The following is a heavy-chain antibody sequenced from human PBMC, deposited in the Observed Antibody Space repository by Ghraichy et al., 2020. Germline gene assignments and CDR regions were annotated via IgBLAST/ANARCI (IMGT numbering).Heavy chain of an antibody. CDR2: INPNTGGT. D-gene: IGHD3-22*01. V-gene: IGHV1-2*02. Sequence: ASLKVSCKTSGYTFTGYYIHWVRQAPGQGLEWMGWINPNTGGTNYAQKFQGRVTMTRDTSISTAYLELSRLTSDDTAVYYCARGFLQYDRSGFYSPYYYYGMDVWGQGTTVTVSS. J-gene: IGHJ6*02. CDR3: ARGFLQYDRSGFYSPYYYYGMDV. CDR1: GYTFTGYY.